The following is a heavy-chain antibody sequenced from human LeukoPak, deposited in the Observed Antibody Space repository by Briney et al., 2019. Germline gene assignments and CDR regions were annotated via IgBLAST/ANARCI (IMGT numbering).Heavy chain of an antibody. Sequence: GGSLRLSCAASGFTFSSYAMSWVRQAPGKGLEWVSAISGSGGSTYYADSVKGRFTISRDNSKNTLYLQMNSLRAEDTAVYYCAKRNDFWSGLYYYYYYMDVWGKGTTVTVSS. CDR2: ISGSGGST. J-gene: IGHJ6*03. CDR1: GFTFSSYA. V-gene: IGHV3-23*01. CDR3: AKRNDFWSGLYYYYYYMDV. D-gene: IGHD3-3*01.